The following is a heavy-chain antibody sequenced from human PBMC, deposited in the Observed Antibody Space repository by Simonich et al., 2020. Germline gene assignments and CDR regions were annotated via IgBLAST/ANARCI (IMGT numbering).Heavy chain of an antibody. J-gene: IGHJ6*03. CDR3: ARDGLGTAYYYYMDV. D-gene: IGHD7-27*01. Sequence: EVQLVEAGGGLVQPGGSLRLSLAASGFTFRSFWMGWGRPGPGKGLEWVANIKQDGSEKYYVDSVKGRFTISRDNAKNSLYLQMNSLRAGDTAVYYCARDGLGTAYYYYMDVWGKGTTVTVSS. CDR2: IKQDGSEK. V-gene: IGHV3-7*01. CDR1: GFTFRSFW.